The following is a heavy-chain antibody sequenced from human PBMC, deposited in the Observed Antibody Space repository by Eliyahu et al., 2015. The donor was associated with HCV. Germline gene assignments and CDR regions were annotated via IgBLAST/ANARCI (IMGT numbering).Heavy chain of an antibody. Sequence: EVQLVESGGGLVQPGRSLXLSCAASGFTFDDXAMHWVRQAPGKGLEXVSGISWNSGSIGYADSVKGRFTISRDNAKNSLYLQMNSLRAEDTALYYCAKDWDWNYRTGTDAFDIWGQGTMVTVSS. CDR2: ISWNSGSI. J-gene: IGHJ3*02. CDR3: AKDWDWNYRTGTDAFDI. V-gene: IGHV3-9*01. D-gene: IGHD1-7*01. CDR1: GFTFDDXA.